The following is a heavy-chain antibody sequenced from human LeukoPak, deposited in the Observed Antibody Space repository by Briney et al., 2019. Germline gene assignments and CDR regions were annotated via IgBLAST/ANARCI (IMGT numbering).Heavy chain of an antibody. V-gene: IGHV4-59*08. Sequence: PSETLSLTCTVSGGSISSYYWSWIRQPPGKGLEWIGYFYNSGSTNCNPSLKSRVTISGDTSKNQFSLKLSSVTAADTAVFYCARVIRAEENPTFDIWGQGTMVTVSS. CDR1: GGSISSYY. CDR3: ARVIRAEENPTFDI. J-gene: IGHJ3*02. CDR2: FYNSGST. D-gene: IGHD2-21*01.